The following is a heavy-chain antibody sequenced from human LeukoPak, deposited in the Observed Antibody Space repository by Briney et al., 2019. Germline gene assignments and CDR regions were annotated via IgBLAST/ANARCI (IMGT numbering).Heavy chain of an antibody. CDR2: ISGSGGIT. D-gene: IGHD3-22*01. J-gene: IGHJ4*02. V-gene: IGHV3-23*01. CDR1: GFTFSSCA. CDR3: AKDPTDFDSSGQTYFDY. Sequence: GGSLRLSCAASGFTFSSCAMKWVRQAPGKGLEWVSGISGSGGITHYADSVRGRFTISRDNSNNTLYLQMNSLRAEDTAVYYCAKDPTDFDSSGQTYFDYWGQGSLVTVSS.